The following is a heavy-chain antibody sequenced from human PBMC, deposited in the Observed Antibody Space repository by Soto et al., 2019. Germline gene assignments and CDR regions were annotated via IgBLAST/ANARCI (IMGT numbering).Heavy chain of an antibody. V-gene: IGHV3-66*01. CDR3: ARDRGLRWYDY. J-gene: IGHJ4*02. Sequence: GGSLRLSCAASGFTVSSNYMSWVRQAPGKGLEWVSVIYSGGSTYYADSVKGRFTISRDYSKNTLYLQMNSLRAEDTAVYYCARDRGLRWYDYWGQGTLVTVSS. CDR2: IYSGGST. CDR1: GFTVSSNY. D-gene: IGHD4-17*01.